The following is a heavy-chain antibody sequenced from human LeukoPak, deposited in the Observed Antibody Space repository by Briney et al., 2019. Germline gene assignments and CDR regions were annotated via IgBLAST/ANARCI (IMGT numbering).Heavy chain of an antibody. CDR2: IYYSGST. CDR3: AKTFSSGWPYYFDY. D-gene: IGHD6-19*01. CDR1: GGSISSGSYY. V-gene: IGHV4-61*01. J-gene: IGHJ4*02. Sequence: SETLSLTCTVSGGSISSGSYYWSWIRQPPGKGLEWIGYIYYSGSTNYNPSLKSRVTISVDTSKNQFSLKLSSVTAADTAVYYCAKTFSSGWPYYFDYWGQGTLVTVSS.